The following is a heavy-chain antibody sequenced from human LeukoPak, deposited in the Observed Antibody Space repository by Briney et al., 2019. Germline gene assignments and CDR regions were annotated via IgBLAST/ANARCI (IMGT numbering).Heavy chain of an antibody. CDR1: GFTFSSYW. V-gene: IGHV3-74*03. CDR3: ARDPHSGYDNWFDR. CDR2: IKSDGSYT. J-gene: IGHJ5*02. D-gene: IGHD5-12*01. Sequence: GGSLRLSCAASGFTFSSYWMHWVRQAPGKGLEWVAHIKSDGSYTVYADSAKGRFTISRDKAKNTLYLQMNSLRAEDTAVYYCARDPHSGYDNWFDRRGQGTLVTVS.